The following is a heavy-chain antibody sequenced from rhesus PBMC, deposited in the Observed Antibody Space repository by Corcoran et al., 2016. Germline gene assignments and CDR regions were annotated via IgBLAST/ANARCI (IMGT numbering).Heavy chain of an antibody. D-gene: IGHD1-44*02. CDR1: GGSISSNY. V-gene: IGHV4-160*01. CDR3: ARTLGGGYDQYYYGLDS. CDR2: IYGSGGSP. J-gene: IGHJ6*01. Sequence: QVKLQQWGEGLVKPSETLSLTCAVYGGSISSNYWSWIRQPPGKGLEWIGRIYGSGGSPDTTPPLKGRVTIATDTSKNQFSLKLDSVTAADTAVYYWARTLGGGYDQYYYGLDSWGQGVVVTVSS.